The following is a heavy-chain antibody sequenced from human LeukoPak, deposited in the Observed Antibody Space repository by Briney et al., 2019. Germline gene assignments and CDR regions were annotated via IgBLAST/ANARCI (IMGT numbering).Heavy chain of an antibody. Sequence: SGGSLRLSCAASGFTFSSYGMTWVRQAPGKGLEWVSAIIGSGGSTYYADSVRGRFTISRDNSKNTLYLQMNSLRAEDTALYYCAKARSGYYYMDVWGKGTTVTVSS. CDR1: GFTFSSYG. J-gene: IGHJ6*03. D-gene: IGHD3-10*01. CDR3: AKARSGYYYMDV. V-gene: IGHV3-23*01. CDR2: IIGSGGST.